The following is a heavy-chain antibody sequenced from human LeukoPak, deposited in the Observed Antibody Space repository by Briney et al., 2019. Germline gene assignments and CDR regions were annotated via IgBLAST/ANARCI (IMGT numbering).Heavy chain of an antibody. V-gene: IGHV3-30*04. CDR1: GFTFSSYA. Sequence: PGGSLRLSCAASGFTFSSYAMSWVRQAPGKGLEWVAVISYDGSNKYYADSVKGRFTISRDNSKNTLYLQMNSLRAEDTAVYYCARGHCSGGSCFDYWGQGTLVTVSS. J-gene: IGHJ4*02. CDR3: ARGHCSGGSCFDY. CDR2: ISYDGSNK. D-gene: IGHD2-15*01.